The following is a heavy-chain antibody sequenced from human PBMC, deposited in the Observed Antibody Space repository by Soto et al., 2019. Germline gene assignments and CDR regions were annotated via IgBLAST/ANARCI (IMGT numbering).Heavy chain of an antibody. Sequence: PGGSLRLSCAASGFTFSSYAMHWVRQALGKGLEWVAVISYDGSNKYYAGSVKGRFTISRDNSKNTLYLQMNSLRAEDTAVYYCARVLVGATSPLGVWGQGTTVTVSS. CDR1: GFTFSSYA. J-gene: IGHJ6*02. D-gene: IGHD1-26*01. CDR3: ARVLVGATSPLGV. CDR2: ISYDGSNK. V-gene: IGHV3-30-3*01.